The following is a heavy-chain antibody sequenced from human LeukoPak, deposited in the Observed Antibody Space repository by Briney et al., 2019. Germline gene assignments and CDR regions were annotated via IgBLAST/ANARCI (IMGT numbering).Heavy chain of an antibody. V-gene: IGHV4-59*01. J-gene: IGHJ4*02. CDR2: ICDSGST. D-gene: IGHD3-22*01. CDR1: GGSIRNYY. CDR3: AREAFHYDSSGYYRFDY. Sequence: PSETLSLTCTVSGGSIRNYYWSWIRQPPGKGLEWIGYICDSGSTNYNHSLKSRVTTSVDTSKNQFSLRLTSVTAADTAVYYCAREAFHYDSSGYYRFDYWGQGILVTVSP.